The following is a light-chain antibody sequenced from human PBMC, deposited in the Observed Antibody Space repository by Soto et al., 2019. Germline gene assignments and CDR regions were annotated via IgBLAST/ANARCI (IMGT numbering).Light chain of an antibody. Sequence: QSALTQPPSASGSPGQSVTISCTGTSSDVGGYNYVSWYQQHPGKAPKLMIYDVTKRPSGVPDRFSGSKSGNTASLTVSGLQAEEEADDYCSSYAGSNNFVVFGGGTQLTVL. CDR2: DVT. CDR1: SSDVGGYNY. J-gene: IGLJ2*01. CDR3: SSYAGSNNFVV. V-gene: IGLV2-8*01.